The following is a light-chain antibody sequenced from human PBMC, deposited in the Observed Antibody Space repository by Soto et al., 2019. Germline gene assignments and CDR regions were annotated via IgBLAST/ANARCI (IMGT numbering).Light chain of an antibody. CDR2: DAS. Sequence: DIQLTQSPSFLSASVGDRFTITCHSSQDISNYLNLYQQKPGKAPKLLIYDASNLETGVPARFSGSGSGTEFTLTISSLEPEDFAVYYCQQRSNWPSITFGQGTRLEI. V-gene: IGKV1-33*01. CDR3: QQRSNWPSIT. J-gene: IGKJ5*01. CDR1: QDISNY.